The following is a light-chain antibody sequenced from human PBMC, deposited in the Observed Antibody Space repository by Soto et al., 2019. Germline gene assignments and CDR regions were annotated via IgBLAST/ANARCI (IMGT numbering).Light chain of an antibody. CDR1: QSVSSSY. V-gene: IGKV3-20*01. Sequence: EIVLTQSPGTLSLSLGERATLSCTASQSVSSSYLAWYQQKPGQAPRLLIYGASSRATGVPDRVSGSGSGTDFTLTISRLEPEDFAVYYCQHYVTSPLTFGGGTKVDIK. CDR2: GAS. J-gene: IGKJ4*01. CDR3: QHYVTSPLT.